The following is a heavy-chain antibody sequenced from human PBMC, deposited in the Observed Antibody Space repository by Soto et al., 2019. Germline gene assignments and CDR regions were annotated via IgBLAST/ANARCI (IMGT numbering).Heavy chain of an antibody. CDR2: IKSKTDGGTT. J-gene: IGHJ4*02. V-gene: IGHV3-15*01. CDR1: GFTFSNAW. D-gene: IGHD3-10*01. CDR3: ATDPSGGCGEYYFDY. Sequence: GESLKISCAASGFTFSNAWMSWVRQAPGKGLEWVGRIKSKTDGGTTDYAAPVKGRFTISRDDSKNTLYLQMNSLKTEDTAVYYCATDPSGGCGEYYFDYWGQGTLVTVSS.